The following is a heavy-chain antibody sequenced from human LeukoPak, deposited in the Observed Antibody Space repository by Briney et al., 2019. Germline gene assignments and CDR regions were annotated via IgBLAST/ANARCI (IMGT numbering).Heavy chain of an antibody. D-gene: IGHD5-12*01. CDR1: GGSMSSYY. CDR3: ARLNIVATITNYYFYMDV. J-gene: IGHJ6*03. CDR2: IYYSGST. Sequence: PSETLSLTCTVSGGSMSSYYWSWIRQPPGKGLEWIGYIYYSGSTSYNPSLKSRVTISVDTSKNQFSLKLSSVTAADTAVYYCARLNIVATITNYYFYMDVWGKGTTVTISS. V-gene: IGHV4-59*01.